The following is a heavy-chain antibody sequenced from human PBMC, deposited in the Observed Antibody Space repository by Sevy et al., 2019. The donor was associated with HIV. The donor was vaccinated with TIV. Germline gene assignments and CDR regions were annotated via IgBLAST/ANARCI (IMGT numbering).Heavy chain of an antibody. CDR2: INPDGSST. Sequence: GGSLRLSCAASEFTLRIYWMHWVRQAPGKGLVWVSRINPDGSSTTYADSVKGRFTISRDNAKNTLYLQMNSLRAEDTAVYYCARTTADWYFGLWGRGTLVTASS. D-gene: IGHD1-1*01. J-gene: IGHJ2*01. CDR3: ARTTADWYFGL. V-gene: IGHV3-74*03. CDR1: EFTLRIYW.